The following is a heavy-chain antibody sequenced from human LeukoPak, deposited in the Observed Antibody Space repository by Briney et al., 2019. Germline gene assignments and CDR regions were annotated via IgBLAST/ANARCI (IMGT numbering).Heavy chain of an antibody. Sequence: PSETLSIPCTVSGGSISSYYWSWIRPPAGKGLEWIGRFYTSGSTNYNPSLKSRVTMSVDTSKNQCSLNLSSVTAADTAVYYCARGRYFDYWGEGTLVTVS. CDR3: ARGRYFDY. J-gene: IGHJ4*02. V-gene: IGHV4-4*07. CDR2: FYTSGST. CDR1: GGSISSYY.